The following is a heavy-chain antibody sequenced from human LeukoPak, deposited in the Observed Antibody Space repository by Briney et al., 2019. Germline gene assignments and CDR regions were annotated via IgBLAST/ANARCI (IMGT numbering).Heavy chain of an antibody. CDR1: GGPISSSSYY. D-gene: IGHD1-26*01. CDR2: IYYSGRT. Sequence: SETLSLTGTVSGGPISSSSYYWGWIRQPPGEGLEWIGSIYYSGRTYYNPSLQSRVTLSVDTCKNQFSLKLSSVTAADPAVYYCPRSRGATPSYYMDVWGKGTTVTVS. V-gene: IGHV4-39*01. J-gene: IGHJ6*03. CDR3: PRSRGATPSYYMDV.